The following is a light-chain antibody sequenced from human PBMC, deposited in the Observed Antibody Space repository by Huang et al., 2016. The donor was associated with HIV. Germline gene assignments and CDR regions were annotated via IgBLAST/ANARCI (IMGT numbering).Light chain of an antibody. Sequence: DIKLTQSPSSLSASVGDRVTITCRASQDIMTYVNWYQQRPGKAPKLLIYAASNLQSGVPSRFSGSGSGTDFTLNVSSLQPEDFSTFYCQQSFNFPRTFGQGTKVEIK. V-gene: IGKV1-39*01. CDR3: QQSFNFPRT. J-gene: IGKJ1*01. CDR1: QDIMTY. CDR2: AAS.